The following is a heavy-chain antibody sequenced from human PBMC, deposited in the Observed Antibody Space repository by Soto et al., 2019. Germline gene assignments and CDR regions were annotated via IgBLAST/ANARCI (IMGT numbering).Heavy chain of an antibody. D-gene: IGHD6-6*01. CDR3: ARLVRPPRSFYYYYYGMDV. J-gene: IGHJ6*02. Sequence: ASVKVSCKASGGTFSSYAISWVRQAPGQGLEWMGGIIPIFGTANYAQKFQGRVTITADKSTSTAYMELSSLRSEDTAVYYCARLVRPPRSFYYYYYGMDVWGQGTTVTVSS. CDR1: GGTFSSYA. CDR2: IIPIFGTA. V-gene: IGHV1-69*06.